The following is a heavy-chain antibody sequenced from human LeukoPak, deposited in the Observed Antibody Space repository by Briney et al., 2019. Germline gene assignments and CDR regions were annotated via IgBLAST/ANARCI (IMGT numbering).Heavy chain of an antibody. CDR1: GGSISSYY. V-gene: IGHV4-59*08. Sequence: PSETLSLTCTVSGGSISSYYWSWIRQPPGKGLEWIGYIYYSRSTNYNPSLKSRVTISVDTSKNQFSLKLSSVTAADTAVYYCARHEEGIAAAGNFDYWGQGTLVTVSS. D-gene: IGHD6-13*01. J-gene: IGHJ4*02. CDR2: IYYSRST. CDR3: ARHEEGIAAAGNFDY.